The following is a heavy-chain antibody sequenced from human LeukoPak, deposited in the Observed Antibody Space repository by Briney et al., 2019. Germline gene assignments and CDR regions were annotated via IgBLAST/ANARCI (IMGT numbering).Heavy chain of an antibody. CDR3: ARGHYYDSSGTPPGGHDY. Sequence: SETLSLTCTVSGGSISSGSYYWSWIRQPAGKGLEWIGRIYTSGSTNYNPSLKSRVTMSVDTSKNQFSLKLSSVTAADTAVYFCARGHYYDSSGTPPGGHDYWGQGTLVTVSS. J-gene: IGHJ4*02. D-gene: IGHD3-22*01. V-gene: IGHV4-61*02. CDR2: IYTSGST. CDR1: GGSISSGSYY.